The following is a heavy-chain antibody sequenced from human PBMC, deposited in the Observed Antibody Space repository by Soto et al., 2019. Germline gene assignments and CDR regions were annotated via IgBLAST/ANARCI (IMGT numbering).Heavy chain of an antibody. CDR1: GYAFTSYA. V-gene: IGHV1-3*01. CDR2: INSGNGNT. J-gene: IGHJ4*02. Sequence: ASVKVSCKASGYAFTSYALHWVRQAPGQRLEWMGWINSGNGNTKYSQKFQGRVTITRDTSASTAYMELSSLRSEDTAVYYCAIGARGSSWTNPYFDYWGQGTLVTVSS. D-gene: IGHD6-13*01. CDR3: AIGARGSSWTNPYFDY.